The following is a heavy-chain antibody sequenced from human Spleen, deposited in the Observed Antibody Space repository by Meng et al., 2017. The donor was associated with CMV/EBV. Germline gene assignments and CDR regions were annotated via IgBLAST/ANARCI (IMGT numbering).Heavy chain of an antibody. CDR1: GGTFSNYA. CDR3: ARVTFCSSTSCYPSYYYYGMDV. Sequence: SVKVSCKASGGTFSNYAISWVRQAPGQGLEWMGGIIPIVGVAHYAQKFQGRVTITTDESTSTAYMELSSLRSEDTAVYYCARVTFCSSTSCYPSYYYYGMDVWGQGTTVTVSS. V-gene: IGHV1-69*05. CDR2: IIPIVGVA. J-gene: IGHJ6*02. D-gene: IGHD2-2*01.